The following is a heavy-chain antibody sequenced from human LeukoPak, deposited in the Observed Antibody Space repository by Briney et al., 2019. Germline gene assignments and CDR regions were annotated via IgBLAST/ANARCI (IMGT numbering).Heavy chain of an antibody. J-gene: IGHJ5*02. V-gene: IGHV4-61*02. CDR3: AREVMVRGFVRYWFDP. CDR2: IYTSGST. D-gene: IGHD3-10*01. CDR1: GGSISSGSYY. Sequence: PSETLSLTCTVSGGSISSGSYYWSWIRQPAGKGLEWIGRIYTSGSTNYNPSLKSRVTISVDTSKNQFSLKLSSVTAADTAVYYCAREVMVRGFVRYWFDPWGQGTLVTVSS.